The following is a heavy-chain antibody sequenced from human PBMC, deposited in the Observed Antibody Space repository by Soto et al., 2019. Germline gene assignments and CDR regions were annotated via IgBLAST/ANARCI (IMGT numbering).Heavy chain of an antibody. Sequence: QVQLQQWGAGLLKPSETLSLTCAVYGGSLSGYYWSWIRQPPGKGLEWIGEINHSGSTNYNPSLKSRVTISVDTSKNQFSLKLSSVTAADTAVYYCARGLTYYYDSRERSSMGRLFDYWGQGTLVTVSS. CDR1: GGSLSGYY. CDR3: ARGLTYYYDSRERSSMGRLFDY. D-gene: IGHD3-22*01. J-gene: IGHJ4*02. CDR2: INHSGST. V-gene: IGHV4-34*01.